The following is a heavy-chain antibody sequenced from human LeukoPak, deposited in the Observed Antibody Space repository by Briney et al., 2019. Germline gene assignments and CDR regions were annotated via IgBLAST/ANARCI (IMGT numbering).Heavy chain of an antibody. CDR1: GLTFSSYW. Sequence: GGSLRLSCAASGLTFSSYWMSWVRQAPGKGLEWVANIKQDGSETYYVDSVKGRFTISRDNAKNSLYLQMNSLRAEDTAVYYCAGINDYGDPTGAFDIWGQGTMVTVSS. V-gene: IGHV3-7*01. CDR2: IKQDGSET. J-gene: IGHJ3*02. D-gene: IGHD4-17*01. CDR3: AGINDYGDPTGAFDI.